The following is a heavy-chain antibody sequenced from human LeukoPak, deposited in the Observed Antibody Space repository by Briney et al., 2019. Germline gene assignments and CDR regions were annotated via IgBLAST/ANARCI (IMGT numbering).Heavy chain of an antibody. Sequence: GGSLRLSCAASGFPFSSYWMHWVRQAPGKGLVWVSRINSAGSGTSYADSVKGRFTISRDNAKNTLYLQMNSLRAEDTAVYYCARDGDYYDSSGYYSHYWGQGTLVTVSS. CDR3: ARDGDYYDSSGYYSHY. D-gene: IGHD3-22*01. CDR2: INSAGSGT. CDR1: GFPFSSYW. J-gene: IGHJ4*02. V-gene: IGHV3-74*01.